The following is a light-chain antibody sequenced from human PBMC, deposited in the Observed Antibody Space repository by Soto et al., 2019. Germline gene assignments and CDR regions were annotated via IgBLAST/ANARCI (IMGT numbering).Light chain of an antibody. J-gene: IGKJ1*01. CDR1: RSVDRW. V-gene: IGKV1-5*01. CDR3: QQYNSYWT. Sequence: DIQMTQSPATLSASVGERVTISCRASRSVDRWVAWYQQRPGQGPQLLIYDASKLESGVPSRFSGSGSGTTLTLTISGLQSDDFATYFCQQYNSYWTFGQGTKIEIK. CDR2: DAS.